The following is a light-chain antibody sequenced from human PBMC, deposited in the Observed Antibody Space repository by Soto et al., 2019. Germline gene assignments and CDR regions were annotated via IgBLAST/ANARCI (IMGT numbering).Light chain of an antibody. CDR1: QSISSW. J-gene: IGKJ1*01. CDR2: KAS. CDR3: QHYNSYSEA. Sequence: DIQMNQSPSTLSASVGDRVTITCRASQSISSWLAWYQQKPGKAPKLLIYKASTLKSGVPSRFSGSGSGTEFTLTISSLKTDDFATYYCQHYNSYSEAFGQGTKVDIK. V-gene: IGKV1-5*03.